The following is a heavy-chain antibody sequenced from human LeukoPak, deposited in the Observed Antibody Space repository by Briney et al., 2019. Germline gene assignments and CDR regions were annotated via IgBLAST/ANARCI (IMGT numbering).Heavy chain of an antibody. CDR1: GFTFSSYA. D-gene: IGHD3-22*01. J-gene: IGHJ4*02. CDR2: ISGSGGST. CDR3: AKEGKYYYDSSGYIMDFDY. Sequence: GGSLRLSCAASGFTFSSYAMSWVRQAPGKGLEWVSAISGSGGSTYYADSVKGRFTISRDNSKNTLYLQMNSLRAEDTAVYYCAKEGKYYYDSSGYIMDFDYWGQGTLVSVSS. V-gene: IGHV3-23*01.